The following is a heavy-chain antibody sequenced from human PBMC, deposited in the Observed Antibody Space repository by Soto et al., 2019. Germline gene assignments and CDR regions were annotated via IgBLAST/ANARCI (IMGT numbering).Heavy chain of an antibody. CDR1: GGSIRSYY. Sequence: SETLSLTCTVSGGSIRSYYWSWIRQAPGKGLEWIGYLYNSGSTVYNPSLKSRVTISVDTSKNQFSLKLNSVTAADTAVYYCARVPDRWGQGTLVTVSS. V-gene: IGHV4-59*01. D-gene: IGHD2-2*01. CDR3: ARVPDR. J-gene: IGHJ5*02. CDR2: LYNSGST.